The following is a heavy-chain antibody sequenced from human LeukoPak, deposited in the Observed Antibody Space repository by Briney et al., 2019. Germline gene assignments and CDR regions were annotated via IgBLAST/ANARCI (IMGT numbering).Heavy chain of an antibody. CDR2: ISSSSSYI. V-gene: IGHV3-21*01. CDR1: GFTFSSYS. Sequence: GGSLRLSCAASGFTFSSYSMNWVRQAPGKGLEWVSSISSSSSYIYYADSVKGRFTISRDNAKNSLYPQMNSLRAEDTAVYYCARASGYSSSWSRSEFDYWGQGTLVTVSS. J-gene: IGHJ4*02. CDR3: ARASGYSSSWSRSEFDY. D-gene: IGHD6-13*01.